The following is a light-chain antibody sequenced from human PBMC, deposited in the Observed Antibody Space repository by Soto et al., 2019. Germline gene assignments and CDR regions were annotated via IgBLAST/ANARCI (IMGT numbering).Light chain of an antibody. Sequence: EIVLTQSPGPLSLSPGERATLSCRASHAVTNNFLAWYQQKPGQAPRLVIYGASSRPAGIPDRFSGTGAGTDFTLSISRLEPEDFAVYFCQQYGTSPGTFGQGTKLEIK. CDR1: HAVTNNF. CDR3: QQYGTSPGT. CDR2: GAS. V-gene: IGKV3-20*01. J-gene: IGKJ2*01.